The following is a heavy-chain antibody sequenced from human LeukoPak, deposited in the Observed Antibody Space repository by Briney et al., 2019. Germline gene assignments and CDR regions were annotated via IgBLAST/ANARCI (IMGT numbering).Heavy chain of an antibody. CDR1: GFTFSSYS. V-gene: IGHV3-48*02. Sequence: GGSLRLSCAASGFTFSSYSMTWVRQAPGKGLEWVSYISSSSSNIYYADSVRGRFTISRDNAKNSVYLQMNSLRDEDTAVYYCARVQLEMATIPEYWGQGTLVTVSA. CDR3: ARVQLEMATIPEY. CDR2: ISSSSSNI. J-gene: IGHJ4*02. D-gene: IGHD5-24*01.